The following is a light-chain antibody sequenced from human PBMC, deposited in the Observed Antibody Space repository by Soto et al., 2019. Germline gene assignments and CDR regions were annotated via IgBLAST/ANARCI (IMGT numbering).Light chain of an antibody. CDR1: QSVSNNY. CDR3: QQRSNWHT. J-gene: IGKJ5*01. CDR2: GAS. V-gene: IGKV3D-11*02. Sequence: EVLMTQSPATLSVSPGARATLSCRASQSVSNNYLAWYQQKPGQAPRLLIYGASNRATGIPARFSGSGSGTDFTLTISSLEPEDFAVYYCQQRSNWHTFGQGTRLEI.